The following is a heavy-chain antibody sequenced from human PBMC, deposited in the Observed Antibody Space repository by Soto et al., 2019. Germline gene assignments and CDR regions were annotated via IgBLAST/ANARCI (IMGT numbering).Heavy chain of an antibody. CDR2: IKQDGSEK. D-gene: IGHD2-2*01. CDR1: GFTFSSYW. J-gene: IGHJ3*02. V-gene: IGHV3-7*01. Sequence: GGSLRLSCAASGFTFSSYWMSWVRQAPGKGLEWVANIKQDGSEKYYVDSVKGRFTISRDNAKNSLYLQMNSLRAEDTAVYYCARALEDIVVVPAAFDIWGQGTMVTVSS. CDR3: ARALEDIVVVPAAFDI.